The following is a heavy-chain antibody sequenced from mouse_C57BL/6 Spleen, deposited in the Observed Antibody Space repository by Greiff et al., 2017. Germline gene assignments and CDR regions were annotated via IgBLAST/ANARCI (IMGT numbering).Heavy chain of an antibody. CDR1: GYTFTSYW. CDR3: ARWDLYAMDY. Sequence: QVQLQQPGAELVMPGASVKLSCKASGYTFTSYWMHWVKQRPGQGLEWIGEIDPSDSYTNYNQKFKGKSTVTVDKSSSTAYMQLSSLTSEDSAVYYCARWDLYAMDYWGQGTSVTVSS. J-gene: IGHJ4*01. CDR2: IDPSDSYT. V-gene: IGHV1-69*01. D-gene: IGHD4-1*01.